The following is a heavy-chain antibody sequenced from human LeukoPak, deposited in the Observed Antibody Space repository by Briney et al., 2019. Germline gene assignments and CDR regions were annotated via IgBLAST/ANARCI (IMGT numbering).Heavy chain of an antibody. CDR1: GFTSSSYE. J-gene: IGHJ4*02. CDR2: ISSSGSTK. V-gene: IGHV3-48*03. D-gene: IGHD5-18*01. Sequence: GGSLRLSCAASGFTSSSYEMNWVRQAPGKGLEWVSYISSSGSTKYYADSVKGRFTISRDNSKNTLYLQMNSLRVEDTAVYYCARSYSYGGIHYWGQGTLVTVSS. CDR3: ARSYSYGGIHY.